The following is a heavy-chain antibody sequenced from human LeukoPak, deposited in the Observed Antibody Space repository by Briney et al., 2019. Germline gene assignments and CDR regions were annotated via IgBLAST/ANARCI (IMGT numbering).Heavy chain of an antibody. CDR1: GGSFSGYY. CDR3: ARGGEDSSGWPNFDY. Sequence: SETLSLTCAVYGGSFSGYYWSWILQPPGKGLEWIGEINHSGSTNYNPSLKSRVTISVDTSKNQFSLKLSSVTAADTAVYYCARGGEDSSGWPNFDYWGQGTLVTVSS. J-gene: IGHJ4*02. CDR2: INHSGST. D-gene: IGHD6-19*01. V-gene: IGHV4-34*01.